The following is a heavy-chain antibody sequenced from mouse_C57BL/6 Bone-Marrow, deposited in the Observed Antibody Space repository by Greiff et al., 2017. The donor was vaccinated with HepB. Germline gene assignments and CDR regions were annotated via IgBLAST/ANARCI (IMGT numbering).Heavy chain of an antibody. D-gene: IGHD2-2*01. CDR3: ARLLWLRRHYAMDY. V-gene: IGHV14-1*01. Sequence: VQVVESGAELVRPGASVKLSCTASGFNIKDYYMHWVKQRPEQGLEWIGRIDPEDGDTEYAPKFQGKATLTADKSSSTAYIQLSSLTYEDSAVYYCARLLWLRRHYAMDYWGQGTSVTVSS. J-gene: IGHJ4*01. CDR2: IDPEDGDT. CDR1: GFNIKDYY.